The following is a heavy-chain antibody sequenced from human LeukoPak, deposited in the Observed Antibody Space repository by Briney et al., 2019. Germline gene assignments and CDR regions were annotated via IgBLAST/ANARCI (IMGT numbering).Heavy chain of an antibody. J-gene: IGHJ4*02. CDR2: INLDGSQK. Sequence: GGPLRLSCAASGSTFSNALMNWVRQAPGKGLEWVANINLDGSQKYYVDSVKGRFTISRDNAENSLYLQMNSLRAEDTALYYCARKRPNYFDYWGQGTLVTVSS. V-gene: IGHV3-7*01. CDR3: ARKRPNYFDY. CDR1: GSTFSNAL.